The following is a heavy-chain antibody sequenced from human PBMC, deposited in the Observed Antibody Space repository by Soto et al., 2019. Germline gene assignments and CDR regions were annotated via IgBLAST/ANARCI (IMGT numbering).Heavy chain of an antibody. Sequence: GSLRLSCAASGFTFSSYSMNWVRQAPGKGLEWVSSISSSSYIYYADSVKGRFTISRDNAKNSLYLQMNSLRAEDTAVYYCARGLHYYDSSGSHWGQGTLVTVSS. CDR1: GFTFSSYS. J-gene: IGHJ4*02. D-gene: IGHD3-22*01. CDR3: ARGLHYYDSSGSH. CDR2: ISSSSYI. V-gene: IGHV3-21*01.